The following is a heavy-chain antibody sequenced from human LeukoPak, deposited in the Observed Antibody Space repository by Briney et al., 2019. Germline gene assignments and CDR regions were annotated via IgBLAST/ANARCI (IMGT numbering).Heavy chain of an antibody. D-gene: IGHD5-18*01. CDR2: IIPFLNIT. CDR1: GGTFSSSA. J-gene: IGHJ6*02. Sequence: SVEVSCKASGGTFSSSAITWVRQAPGQGLEWMGRIIPFLNITNYAQKFQGRVTITADTSTSTAYMELSSLRSEETAVYYCARDQGLTAPPPFGLDVWGQGTTVTVPS. V-gene: IGHV1-69*04. CDR3: ARDQGLTAPPPFGLDV.